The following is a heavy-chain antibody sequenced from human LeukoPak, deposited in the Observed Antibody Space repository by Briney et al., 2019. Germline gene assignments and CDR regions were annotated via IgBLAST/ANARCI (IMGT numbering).Heavy chain of an antibody. CDR1: GGSFSGYY. Sequence: PSETLSLTCAVYGGSFSGYYWSWIRQPPGKGLEWIGEINHSGSTNYNPSPKSRVTISVDTSKNQFSLKLSSVTAADTAVYYCARGRYRHYYGSGSPPNDGVDIWGQGTMVTVSS. CDR2: INHSGST. D-gene: IGHD3-10*01. CDR3: ARGRYRHYYGSGSPPNDGVDI. J-gene: IGHJ3*02. V-gene: IGHV4-34*01.